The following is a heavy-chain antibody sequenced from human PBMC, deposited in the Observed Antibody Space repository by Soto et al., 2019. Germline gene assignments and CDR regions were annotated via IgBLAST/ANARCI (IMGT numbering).Heavy chain of an antibody. CDR2: ISYDGSNK. J-gene: IGHJ6*02. Sequence: QVQLVESGGGVVQPGRSLRLSCAASGFTFSSYAMHWVRQAPGKGLEWVAVISYDGSNKYYADSVKGRFTISRDNSKNTLYRQMTSLRAEDTAVYYGARPNFSSNYYLFGMDVWGQGTTVTGSS. CDR3: ARPNFSSNYYLFGMDV. V-gene: IGHV3-30-3*01. D-gene: IGHD6-6*01. CDR1: GFTFSSYA.